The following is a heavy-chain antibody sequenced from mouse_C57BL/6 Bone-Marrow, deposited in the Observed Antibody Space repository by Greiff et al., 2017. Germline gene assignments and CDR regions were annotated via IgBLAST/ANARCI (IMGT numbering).Heavy chain of an antibody. CDR2: IHPNSGST. Sequence: VKLMESGAELVKPGASVKLSCKASGYTFTSYWMHWVKQRPGQGLEWIGMIHPNSGSTNYNEKFKSKATLTVDKSSSTAYMQLSSLTSEDSAVYYCARYHSLFAYWGQGTLVTVSA. D-gene: IGHD6-1*01. CDR3: ARYHSLFAY. V-gene: IGHV1-64*01. CDR1: GYTFTSYW. J-gene: IGHJ3*01.